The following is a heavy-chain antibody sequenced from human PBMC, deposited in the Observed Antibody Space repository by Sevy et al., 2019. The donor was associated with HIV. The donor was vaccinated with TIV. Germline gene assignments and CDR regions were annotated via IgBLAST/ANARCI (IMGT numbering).Heavy chain of an antibody. CDR3: ARDPVVAVAATTYYFDY. V-gene: IGHV3-21*01. Sequence: GGSLRLSCAASGFTFSSDSMNWVRQAPGKGLEWVSSIGSSSSYIYYADSAKGRFTISRDNAKNSLYLQMNSLRAEDTAVYYCARDPVVAVAATTYYFDYWGQGTLVTVSS. D-gene: IGHD2-15*01. CDR2: IGSSSSYI. CDR1: GFTFSSDS. J-gene: IGHJ4*02.